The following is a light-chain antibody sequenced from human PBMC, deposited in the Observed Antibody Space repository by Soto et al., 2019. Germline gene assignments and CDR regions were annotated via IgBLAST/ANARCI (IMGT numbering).Light chain of an antibody. J-gene: IGKJ3*01. CDR1: QSVSSSY. Sequence: EIVLTQSPGTLSLSPGERATLSCRASQSVSSSYLAWYQQKPGQAPRLLIYGASSRATGIPDRFSGSGSGTDFSLTISRLEPEDSAVYYCQQYGSSPPGTFGPATKVDIK. V-gene: IGKV3-20*01. CDR3: QQYGSSPPGT. CDR2: GAS.